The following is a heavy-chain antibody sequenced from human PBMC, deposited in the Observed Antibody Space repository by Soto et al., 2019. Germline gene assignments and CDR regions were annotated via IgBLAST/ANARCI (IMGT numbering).Heavy chain of an antibody. J-gene: IGHJ6*02. CDR1: GYTLTELS. CDR3: ATDGRSGYDSGGTTYYYYGMDV. D-gene: IGHD5-12*01. Sequence: QVQLVQSGAEVKKPGASVKVSCKVSGYTLTELSMHWVRQAPGKGLEWMGGFDPEDGETIYAQKIQGRVTMTEDTSTDTAYMELSSLRSEDTAVYYCATDGRSGYDSGGTTYYYYGMDVWGQGTTVTVSS. V-gene: IGHV1-24*01. CDR2: FDPEDGET.